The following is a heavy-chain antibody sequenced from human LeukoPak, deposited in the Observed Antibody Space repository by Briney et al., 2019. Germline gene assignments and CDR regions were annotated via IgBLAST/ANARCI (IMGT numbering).Heavy chain of an antibody. CDR2: ISSNGSTI. CDR3: ARQLYDFWSGYYHQGNWFDP. D-gene: IGHD3-3*01. Sequence: GGSLRLSCAASGFTFSDYYMSWIRQAPGKGLEWVSYISSNGSTIYYADSVKGRFTISRDNAKNSLYLQMNSLRAEDTAVYYCARQLYDFWSGYYHQGNWFDPWGQGTLVTVSS. J-gene: IGHJ5*02. V-gene: IGHV3-11*01. CDR1: GFTFSDYY.